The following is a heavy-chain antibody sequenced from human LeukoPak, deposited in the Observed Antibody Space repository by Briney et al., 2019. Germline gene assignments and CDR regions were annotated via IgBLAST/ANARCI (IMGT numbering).Heavy chain of an antibody. Sequence: PSETLSHTCAVSGYSISSGYYWGWIRQPPGKGLEWIGSIYHSGSTYYDPSLKSRVTISVDTSKNQFSLKLSSVTAADTAVYYCARALDSSGHYDYWGQGTLVTVSS. CDR3: ARALDSSGHYDY. J-gene: IGHJ4*02. CDR1: GYSISSGYY. CDR2: IYHSGST. V-gene: IGHV4-38-2*01. D-gene: IGHD3-22*01.